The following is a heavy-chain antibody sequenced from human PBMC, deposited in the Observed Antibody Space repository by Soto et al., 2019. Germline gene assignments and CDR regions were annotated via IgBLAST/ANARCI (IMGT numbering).Heavy chain of an antibody. V-gene: IGHV3-7*01. Sequence: GGSLRLSCAASGFTFSSYWMSWVRQAPGKGLEWVANIKQDGSEKYYVDSVKGRFTISRDNAKNSLYLQMNSLRAEDTAVYYCARFTITMVRGVIICWFDPWGQGTLVTVSS. CDR1: GFTFSSYW. CDR3: ARFTITMVRGVIICWFDP. CDR2: IKQDGSEK. J-gene: IGHJ5*02. D-gene: IGHD3-10*01.